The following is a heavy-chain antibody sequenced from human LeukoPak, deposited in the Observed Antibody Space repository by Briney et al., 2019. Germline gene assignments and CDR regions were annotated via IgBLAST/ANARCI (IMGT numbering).Heavy chain of an antibody. V-gene: IGHV3-49*04. CDR3: TRVRGNYDILTGYSVL. Sequence: GGSLRLSCTASGFTFGDYAMSWVRQAPGKGLKWVGFIRSKAYGGTTEYAASVKGRFTISRDDSKSIAYLQMNSLKTEDTAVYYCTRVRGNYDILTGYSVLWGQGTLVTVSS. CDR1: GFTFGDYA. J-gene: IGHJ4*02. D-gene: IGHD3-9*01. CDR2: IRSKAYGGTT.